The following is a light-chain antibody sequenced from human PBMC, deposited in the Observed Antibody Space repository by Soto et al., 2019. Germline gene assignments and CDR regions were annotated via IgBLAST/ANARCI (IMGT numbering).Light chain of an antibody. CDR2: DAS. V-gene: IGKV3-20*01. Sequence: EIVLTQSPGTLSLSPGEKTNLSCRASQSISSFYLAWYQQTPGQAPRLLIYDASSRAAGIPDRFSGGGSGTDFTLTISRLEPEDFGVYYCQQYGGSPRTFGQGTKVDIK. CDR1: QSISSFY. J-gene: IGKJ1*01. CDR3: QQYGGSPRT.